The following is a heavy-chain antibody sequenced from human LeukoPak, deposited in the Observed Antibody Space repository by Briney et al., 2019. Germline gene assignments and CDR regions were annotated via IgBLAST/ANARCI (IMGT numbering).Heavy chain of an antibody. CDR2: ISSSSSYI. J-gene: IGHJ5*02. V-gene: IGHV3-21*01. D-gene: IGHD3-3*01. CDR3: ATSGYFQSYNWFDP. CDR1: GFTFSSYS. Sequence: GGSMRLSCAASGFTFSSYSMNWVRQAPGKGLESVSSISSSSSYIYYADSVKGRFTISRDNAKDSLYLQMNSLRAEDTAVYYCATSGYFQSYNWFDPWGQGTLVTVSS.